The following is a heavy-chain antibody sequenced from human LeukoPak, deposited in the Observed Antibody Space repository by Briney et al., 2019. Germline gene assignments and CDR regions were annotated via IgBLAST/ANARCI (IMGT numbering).Heavy chain of an antibody. D-gene: IGHD3-3*01. CDR2: INHSGST. V-gene: IGHV4-34*01. J-gene: IGHJ5*02. CDR3: ARARYDFWSGYYSRNNWFDP. CDR1: GGSFSGYY. Sequence: PSETLSLXCAVYGGSFSGYYWSWIRQPPGKALESIGEINHSGSTNYNPSLKSRVTISVDTSKNQFSLKLSSVTAADTAVYYCARARYDFWSGYYSRNNWFDPWGQGTLVTVSS.